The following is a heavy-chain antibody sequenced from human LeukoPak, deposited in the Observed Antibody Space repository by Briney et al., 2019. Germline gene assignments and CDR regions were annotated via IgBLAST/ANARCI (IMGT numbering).Heavy chain of an antibody. CDR1: GGSVSSSSYY. V-gene: IGHV4-39*02. D-gene: IGHD6-13*01. CDR3: AREVAAGSELNYYYYYYMDV. Sequence: SETLSLTCTVSGGSVSSSSYYWGWIRQPPGKGLEWIGSIYYSGSTYYNPSLKSRVTISVDTSKNQFSLKLSSVTAADTAVYYCAREVAAGSELNYYYYYYMDVWGKGTTVTISS. CDR2: IYYSGST. J-gene: IGHJ6*03.